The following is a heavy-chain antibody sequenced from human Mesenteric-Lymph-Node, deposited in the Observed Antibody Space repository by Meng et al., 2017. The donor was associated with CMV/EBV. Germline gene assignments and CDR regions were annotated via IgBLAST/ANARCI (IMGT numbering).Heavy chain of an antibody. J-gene: IGHJ4*02. CDR1: GFTFSSYA. Sequence: GESLKISCATSGFTFSSYAMSWVRQPPGRGLEWVSGIYSGSSGTYYADSVKGRFTISRDNSKNTLYLQMNGLRAEDTAVYYCAKGGWGSVIDYWGQGTLVTVSS. V-gene: IGHV3-23*03. CDR2: IYSGSSGT. CDR3: AKGGWGSVIDY. D-gene: IGHD7-27*01.